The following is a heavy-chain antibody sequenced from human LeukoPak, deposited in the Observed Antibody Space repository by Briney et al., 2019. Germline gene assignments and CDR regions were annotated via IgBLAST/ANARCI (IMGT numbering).Heavy chain of an antibody. V-gene: IGHV3-74*03. D-gene: IGHD5-12*01. CDR2: IKSDGSSA. CDR1: GFTFGGYW. Sequence: SGGSLRLSCAASGFTFGGYWMHWVRQAPGKGLVWVSLIKSDGSSAMYADSVKGRFSISRDNAKNTLDLQMNSLRAEDTAVYFCAREVASAAFDYWGQGTPVTVSS. CDR3: AREVASAAFDY. J-gene: IGHJ4*02.